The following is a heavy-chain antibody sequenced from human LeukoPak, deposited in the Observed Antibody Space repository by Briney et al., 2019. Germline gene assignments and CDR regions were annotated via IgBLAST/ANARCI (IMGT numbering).Heavy chain of an antibody. V-gene: IGHV3-23*01. CDR3: AKVGILTGYYLDY. CDR1: GFTFSSYA. D-gene: IGHD3-9*01. Sequence: GGSLRLSCAASGFTFSSYAMSWVRQAPAKGLEWVSAISGGGGSTYYADPVKGRFTISRDNPKNTLYLQMNSLRAEDTAVYYCAKVGILTGYYLDYWGQGTLVTVSS. J-gene: IGHJ4*02. CDR2: ISGGGGST.